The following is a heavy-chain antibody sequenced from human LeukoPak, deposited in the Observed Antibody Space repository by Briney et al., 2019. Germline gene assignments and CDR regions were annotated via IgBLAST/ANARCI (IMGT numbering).Heavy chain of an antibody. Sequence: ASVKVSCKASGYTFTSYGISWVRQAPGQGLEWMGGIIPIFGTANYAQKFQGRVTITADKSTSTAYMELSSLRSEDTAVYYSARVSGADDAFDIWGQGTMVTVSS. CDR1: GYTFTSYG. CDR3: ARVSGADDAFDI. V-gene: IGHV1-69*06. CDR2: IIPIFGTA. D-gene: IGHD1-26*01. J-gene: IGHJ3*02.